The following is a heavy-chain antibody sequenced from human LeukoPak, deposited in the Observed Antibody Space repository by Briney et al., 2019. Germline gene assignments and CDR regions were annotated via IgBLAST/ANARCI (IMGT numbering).Heavy chain of an antibody. CDR3: ARQTGSGLFILP. D-gene: IGHD3/OR15-3a*01. J-gene: IGHJ4*02. Sequence: ASETLSLTCAVSGDSISTSNSYWGWIRQPPGMGLEWIGSIYYTGNTYYNASLKSQVSISIDTSKNQFSLKLTSVTAADTAVYYCARQTGSGLFILPGGQGTLVTVSS. CDR2: IYYTGNT. V-gene: IGHV4-39*01. CDR1: GDSISTSNSY.